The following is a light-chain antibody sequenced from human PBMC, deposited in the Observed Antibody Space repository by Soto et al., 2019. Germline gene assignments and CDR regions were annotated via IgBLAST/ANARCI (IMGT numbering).Light chain of an antibody. CDR2: DAF. CDR3: QHCSWHPFTVT. J-gene: IGKJ4*01. CDR1: QSVSSN. V-gene: IGKV3-15*01. Sequence: EIVMTQSPATLSVSPGERATLSCRASQSVSSNLAWYQQKPGQAPRLLIYDAFTRATGIPARFSGSGSGTEYTLTISSLQSEDSAVYVCQHCSWHPFTVTFGGGTKVEIK.